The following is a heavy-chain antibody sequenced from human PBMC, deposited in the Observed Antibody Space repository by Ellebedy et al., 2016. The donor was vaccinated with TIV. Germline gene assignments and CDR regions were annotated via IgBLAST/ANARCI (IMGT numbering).Heavy chain of an antibody. CDR3: ARDFDTAPMKTIFDY. J-gene: IGHJ4*01. V-gene: IGHV3-30-3*01. CDR2: LSYDGSNI. D-gene: IGHD5-18*01. Sequence: GESLKISCAASGFTFSYYAMHWVRQAPGKGLEWVALLSYDGSNIYYADSVKGRFTISRDNSKNTLYLQMKSLRAEDTAVYYCARDFDTAPMKTIFDYWGHGTLVTVSS. CDR1: GFTFSYYA.